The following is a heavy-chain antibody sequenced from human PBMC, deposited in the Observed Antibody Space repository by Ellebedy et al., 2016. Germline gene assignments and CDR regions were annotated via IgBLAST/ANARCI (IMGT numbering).Heavy chain of an antibody. V-gene: IGHV2-5*01. D-gene: IGHD4-17*01. J-gene: IGHJ4*02. CDR2: IYGNDDK. CDR3: VHRTTVTSVDY. Sequence: SGPTLVKPTQTLTLTCTFSGFSFTTSEVVVGWVRQPPRKALEWLGFIYGNDDKRYSPSLKSRLTITKDTSKNQVVLTLTNMDPVDTATYYCVHRTTVTSVDYWGQGTLVTVSS. CDR1: GFSFTTSEVV.